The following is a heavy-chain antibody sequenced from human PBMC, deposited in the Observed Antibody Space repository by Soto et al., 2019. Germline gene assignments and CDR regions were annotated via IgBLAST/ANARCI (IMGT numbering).Heavy chain of an antibody. V-gene: IGHV4-34*02. Sequence: QVQLEQWGAGLLKPSETLSLTCAVYGGSFSGYYWSWIRQPPGKGLEWIGEINHSGSTNYNPSLKRRXXIXVXXSQNQFSLNLYSVTAADTAVYYCARGRWLRQSFDYWGQGTLVTVSS. D-gene: IGHD5-12*01. CDR1: GGSFSGYY. J-gene: IGHJ4*02. CDR2: INHSGST. CDR3: ARGRWLRQSFDY.